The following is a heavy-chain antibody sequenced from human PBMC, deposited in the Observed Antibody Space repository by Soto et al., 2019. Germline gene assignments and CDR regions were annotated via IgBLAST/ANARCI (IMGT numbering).Heavy chain of an antibody. CDR1: GGTRSSYT. CDR2: VIPNLGVT. D-gene: IGHD2-15*01. Sequence: ASVKVSCKASGGTRSSYTFSWVRQAPGQGLEWMGRVIPNLGVTNYAKKFQGRFTIVVDTSTSTAYVELNSLRYEDTAVYYCARDKGYCSDTSCPHFDYWGPAPLVTVPS. CDR3: ARDKGYCSDTSCPHFDY. J-gene: IGHJ4*02. V-gene: IGHV1-69*04.